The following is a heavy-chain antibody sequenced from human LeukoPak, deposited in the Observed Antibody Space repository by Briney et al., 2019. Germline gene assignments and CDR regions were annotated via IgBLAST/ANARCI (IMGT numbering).Heavy chain of an antibody. D-gene: IGHD2-15*01. CDR1: GGSISSGSYY. CDR2: IYTSGST. CDR3: ARVSRYCSGGSCKYYFDY. Sequence: SQTLSLTCTVSGGSISSGSYYWSWIRQPAGKGLEWIGRIYTSGSTNYNPSLKSRVTISVDTSKNQFSLKLSSVTAADTAVYYCARVSRYCSGGSCKYYFDYWGQGTLVTVSS. V-gene: IGHV4-61*02. J-gene: IGHJ4*02.